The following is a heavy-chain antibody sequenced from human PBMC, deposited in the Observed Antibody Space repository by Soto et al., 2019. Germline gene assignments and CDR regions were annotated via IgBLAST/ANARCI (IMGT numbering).Heavy chain of an antibody. V-gene: IGHV4-34*01. Sequence: QVQLQQWGAGLLKPSETLALTCAVYGGSFSCYYWTWNRQPPGTGLEWIGEINHSGTTNYNQSLKSRVTISVDTSQNHFSLNLPSVTAADTAVYYCARDKITGLFDYWGQGTLVTVSS. D-gene: IGHD2-8*02. J-gene: IGHJ4*02. CDR2: INHSGTT. CDR1: GGSFSCYY. CDR3: ARDKITGLFDY.